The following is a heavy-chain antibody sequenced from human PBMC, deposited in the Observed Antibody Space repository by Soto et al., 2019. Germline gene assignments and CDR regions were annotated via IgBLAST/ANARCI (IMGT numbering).Heavy chain of an antibody. CDR2: IIPIFGTT. V-gene: IGHV1-69*18. Sequence: QVQLVQSGAEVKKPGSSVKVSCKASGGTFGSYAINWVRQAPGQGLEWMGIIIPIFGTTKYAQNFQGRVTITADDAATTVYMELTNLGSEDTDVYYCARGIAAAGTYFDYWGQGTLVTVSS. CDR3: ARGIAAAGTYFDY. CDR1: GGTFGSYA. J-gene: IGHJ4*02. D-gene: IGHD6-13*01.